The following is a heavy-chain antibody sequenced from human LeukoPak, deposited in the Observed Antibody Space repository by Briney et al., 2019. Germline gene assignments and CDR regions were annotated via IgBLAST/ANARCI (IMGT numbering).Heavy chain of an antibody. Sequence: LAGGSLRLSRAASGFTFSSYGMHWVRQAPGKGLEWVAVIWYDGSNKYYTDSVKGRFTISRDNSKITLYLQMNSLRAEDTAVYYCAREMRYLRYFDWLVWFDPWGQGTLVTVSS. CDR1: GFTFSSYG. D-gene: IGHD3-9*01. J-gene: IGHJ5*02. CDR3: AREMRYLRYFDWLVWFDP. CDR2: IWYDGSNK. V-gene: IGHV3-33*01.